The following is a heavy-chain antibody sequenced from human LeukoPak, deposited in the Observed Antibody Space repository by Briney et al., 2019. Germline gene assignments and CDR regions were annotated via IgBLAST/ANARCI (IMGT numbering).Heavy chain of an antibody. CDR3: ARDVSRPLFDF. D-gene: IGHD2-21*01. CDR2: IGASGGDT. V-gene: IGHV3-23*01. Sequence: PGGSLRLSCAASGFTFTSYAMSWVRQAPGKGLEWVSAIGASGGDTYYTDSVKGRFTISRDNSKNTLYLQMNSLRADDTAVYYCARDVSRPLFDFWGQGTLVTVSS. J-gene: IGHJ4*02. CDR1: GFTFTSYA.